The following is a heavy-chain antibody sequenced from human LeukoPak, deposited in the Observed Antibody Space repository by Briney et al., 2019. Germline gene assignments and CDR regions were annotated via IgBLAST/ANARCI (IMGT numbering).Heavy chain of an antibody. CDR3: ARQGRRVVVPAGY. CDR1: GYGFTSYW. Sequence: GESLKISCKGSGYGFTSYWIGWVRQMPGKGLEWMGIIYPGDSDTRYSPSFQGQVTISADKSISTAYLQWSSLKASDTAMYYCARQGRRVVVPAGYWGQGTLVTVSS. V-gene: IGHV5-51*01. J-gene: IGHJ4*02. CDR2: IYPGDSDT. D-gene: IGHD2-2*01.